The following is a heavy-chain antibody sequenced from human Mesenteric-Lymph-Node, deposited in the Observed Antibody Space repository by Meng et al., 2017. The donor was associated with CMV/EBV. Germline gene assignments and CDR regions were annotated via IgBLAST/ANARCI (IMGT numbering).Heavy chain of an antibody. J-gene: IGHJ2*01. Sequence: SETLSLTCTVSGGSVSSGNYYWSWIRQPPGKGLEWIGYIDYSGSTNYNPSLKSRVTISVDTSKNQFSLKLSSVTAADTAVYYCERGPVRGYSYAPRWCFDLWGRGTLVTVSS. CDR1: GGSVSSGNYY. CDR3: ERGPVRGYSYAPRWCFDL. CDR2: IDYSGST. D-gene: IGHD5-18*01. V-gene: IGHV4-61*01.